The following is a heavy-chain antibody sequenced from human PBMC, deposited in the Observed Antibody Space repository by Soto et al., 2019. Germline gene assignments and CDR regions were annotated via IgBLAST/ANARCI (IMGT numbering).Heavy chain of an antibody. J-gene: IGHJ4*02. V-gene: IGHV1-18*01. Sequence: ASVKVSCKASGFTFTSYAITWVRQAPGQGLEWMGWISAYNGATNYAQNLQGRVTMTTDTSTSTAYMELGSLTSDDTAVYYCARDFTGWPPDGVDYWGQGTLVTVSS. CDR2: ISAYNGAT. CDR1: GFTFTSYA. CDR3: ARDFTGWPPDGVDY. D-gene: IGHD3-16*01.